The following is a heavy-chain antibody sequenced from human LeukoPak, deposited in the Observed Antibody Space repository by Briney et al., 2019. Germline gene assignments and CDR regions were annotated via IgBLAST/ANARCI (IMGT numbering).Heavy chain of an antibody. D-gene: IGHD5-24*01. CDR1: GFPFSNYW. Sequence: GGSLRLSCVASGFPFSNYWMTWVREAPGKGLEWVSNIKQYGSNKSYVDSVKCRFTISRDNAKNSLYLQMNSLRAEDTAIYYCTRVGYIDEGIDYWGQGTLVTVSS. CDR2: IKQYGSNK. V-gene: IGHV3-7*04. CDR3: TRVGYIDEGIDY. J-gene: IGHJ4*02.